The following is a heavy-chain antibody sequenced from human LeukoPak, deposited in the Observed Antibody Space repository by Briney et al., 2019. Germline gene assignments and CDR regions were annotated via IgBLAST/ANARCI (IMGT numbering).Heavy chain of an antibody. D-gene: IGHD5-18*01. CDR2: IYYSGST. Sequence: SETLSLTCTVSGGSISTYYWSWIRQPPGKGLEWIGYIYYSGSTNYNPSLKSRVTISVDTSKNQFSLNLTSVTAADTAVYYCARGGYSYRWGQGTLVTVSS. V-gene: IGHV4-59*01. CDR1: GGSISTYY. CDR3: ARGGYSYR. J-gene: IGHJ4*02.